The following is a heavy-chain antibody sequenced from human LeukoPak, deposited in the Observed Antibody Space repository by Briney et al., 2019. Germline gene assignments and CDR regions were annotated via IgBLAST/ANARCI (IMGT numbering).Heavy chain of an antibody. CDR1: GDSISDKYW. Sequence: PSETLSLTCAVSGDSISDKYWWRWVRQFPDKGLEWIGEVYRSGGTSYNPSLKSRVTVSIDYSKNQFSLNLRSVTAAGTAVYYCGRHAKGDSSAAFDLWGQGTMVFVSS. D-gene: IGHD2-21*02. CDR2: VYRSGGT. J-gene: IGHJ3*01. V-gene: IGHV4-4*02. CDR3: GRHAKGDSSAAFDL.